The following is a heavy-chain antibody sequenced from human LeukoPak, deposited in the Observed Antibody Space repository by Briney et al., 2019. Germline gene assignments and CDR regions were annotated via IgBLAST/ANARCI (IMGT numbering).Heavy chain of an antibody. CDR2: ITDSGSIT. J-gene: IGHJ4*02. CDR3: GKDHIPLELPCDF. V-gene: IGHV3-23*01. D-gene: IGHD1-7*01. Sequence: GGTLRLSCAGSGFRFSNYGMTWVRQAPGKGLEWVSAITDSGSITYYADSVKGRFTISRDNSKNTLYLQMNSLRAEDTAVYYCGKDHIPLELPCDFWGQGTLVTVSS. CDR1: GFRFSNYG.